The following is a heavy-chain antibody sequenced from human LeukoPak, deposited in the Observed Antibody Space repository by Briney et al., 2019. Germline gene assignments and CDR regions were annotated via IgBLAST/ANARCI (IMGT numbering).Heavy chain of an antibody. CDR1: GFPLSSYA. CDR2: ISARGGRT. Sequence: GGSLRLSCTGSGFPLSSYAMSWVRQAPGKGLEWVSAISARGGRTYYADSVKGRFTVSRDNSNNTLYLQMNSLRADDTALYYCAKDRISSSLSYNWFDPWGQGTQVTVSS. D-gene: IGHD2-2*01. J-gene: IGHJ5*02. CDR3: AKDRISSSLSYNWFDP. V-gene: IGHV3-23*01.